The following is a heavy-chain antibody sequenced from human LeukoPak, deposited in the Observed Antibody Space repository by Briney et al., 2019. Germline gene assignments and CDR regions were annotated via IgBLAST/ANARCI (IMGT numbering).Heavy chain of an antibody. CDR2: INAGNGNT. CDR3: ARVSYYYDSSGLHAFDI. V-gene: IGHV1-3*01. J-gene: IGHJ3*02. Sequence: ASVKVSCKASGYTFTIYAMHWVRQAPGQRLEWMGWINAGNGNTKYSQKFQGRVTITRDTSASTAYMELSSLRPEDTAVYYCARVSYYYDSSGLHAFDIWGQGTMVTVSS. CDR1: GYTFTIYA. D-gene: IGHD3-22*01.